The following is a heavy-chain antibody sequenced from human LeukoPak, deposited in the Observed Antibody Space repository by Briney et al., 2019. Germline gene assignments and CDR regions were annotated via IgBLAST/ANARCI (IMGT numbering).Heavy chain of an antibody. CDR3: ARAIFGVVISDY. Sequence: ASVKVSFKASGYTFTGYDINWVRQATGQGLEWMGWMNPNSGNTGYAQKFQGRVTMTRNTSISTAYMELSSLRSEDTAVYYCARAIFGVVISDYWGQGTLVTVSS. D-gene: IGHD3-3*01. CDR2: MNPNSGNT. CDR1: GYTFTGYD. V-gene: IGHV1-8*01. J-gene: IGHJ4*02.